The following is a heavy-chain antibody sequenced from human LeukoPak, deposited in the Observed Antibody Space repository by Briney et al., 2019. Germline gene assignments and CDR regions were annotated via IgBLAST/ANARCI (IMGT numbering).Heavy chain of an antibody. CDR1: GVTFSNYG. CDR3: TTKVIRGNSGDDYDD. CDR2: ISSNGNDK. J-gene: IGHJ4*02. Sequence: GGSLRLSCAASGVTFSNYGMHWVRQAPGKGLEWVALISSNGNDKLYGDSVKGRFTISRDDSKSTLYLQMNSLRVEDTAVYYCTTKVIRGNSGDDYDDWGQGTPVTVSS. D-gene: IGHD5-12*01. V-gene: IGHV3-30*03.